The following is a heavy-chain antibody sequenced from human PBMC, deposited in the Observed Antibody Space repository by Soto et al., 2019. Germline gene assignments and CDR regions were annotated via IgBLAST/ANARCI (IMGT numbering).Heavy chain of an antibody. J-gene: IGHJ5*02. D-gene: IGHD6-13*01. V-gene: IGHV3-30*18. Sequence: ESAGGVVQPGRSLRLSCAASGFTFSSYGMHWVRQAPGKGLEWVAVISYDGSNKYYADSVKGRFTISRDNSKNTLYLQMNSLRAEDTAVYYCAKDMRNRGGIAAAVDPWGQGTLVTVSS. CDR1: GFTFSSYG. CDR3: AKDMRNRGGIAAAVDP. CDR2: ISYDGSNK.